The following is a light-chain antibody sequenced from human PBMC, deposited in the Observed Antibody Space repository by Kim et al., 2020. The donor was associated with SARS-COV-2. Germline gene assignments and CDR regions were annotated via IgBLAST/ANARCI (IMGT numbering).Light chain of an antibody. V-gene: IGLV2-14*03. CDR1: SSSIGYYNS. CDR2: DVS. Sequence: QSITIACTGMSSSIGYYNSGYWYPQHPVKAPILIIYDVSERCSGVSNRFSGSQAGNAASLTISGLRAENVADYYCSSHTTSSTYVFGAGTKVTVL. CDR3: SSHTTSSTYV. J-gene: IGLJ1*01.